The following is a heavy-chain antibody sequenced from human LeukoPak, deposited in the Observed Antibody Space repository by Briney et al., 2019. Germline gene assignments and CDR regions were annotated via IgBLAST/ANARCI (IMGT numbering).Heavy chain of an antibody. CDR2: FDPEDGET. CDR3: ATGIRYFGWLF. D-gene: IGHD3-9*01. V-gene: IGHV1-24*01. Sequence: ASVKVSCKVSGYTLTELSMHWVRQAPGKGLEGMGGFDPEDGETIYAQKFQGRVTMTEDTSTDTAYMELSSLRSEDTAVYYWATGIRYFGWLFWGQGTLVTVSS. CDR1: GYTLTELS. J-gene: IGHJ4*02.